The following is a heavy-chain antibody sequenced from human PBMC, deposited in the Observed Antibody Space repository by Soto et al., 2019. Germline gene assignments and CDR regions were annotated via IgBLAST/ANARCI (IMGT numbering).Heavy chain of an antibody. V-gene: IGHV3-15*01. J-gene: IGHJ4*02. CDR2: IKSKTDGGTT. CDR3: TTFSWNYERGDYFDY. Sequence: PGGSLRLSCAASGFTFSNAWMSWVRQAPGKGLEWVGRIKSKTDGGTTDYAAPVKGRFTISRDDSKNTLYLQMNSLKTEDTAVYYCTTFSWNYERGDYFDYWGQGTLVTVSS. D-gene: IGHD1-7*01. CDR1: GFTFSNAW.